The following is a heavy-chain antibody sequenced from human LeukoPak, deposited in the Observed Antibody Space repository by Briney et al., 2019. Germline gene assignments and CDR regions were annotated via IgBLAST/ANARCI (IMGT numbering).Heavy chain of an antibody. Sequence: GESLKISCKGSGYSYSSYWIAWVRQMPGKGLEWMGVIYPRDSRTTYSPSFQGQVTISADKSISTAYLQWTSLKASDTAMYYCARHLSDITSSPNYWGPGTLVTVSS. V-gene: IGHV5-51*01. J-gene: IGHJ4*02. CDR3: ARHLSDITSSPNY. CDR2: IYPRDSRT. CDR1: GYSYSSYW. D-gene: IGHD2-2*01.